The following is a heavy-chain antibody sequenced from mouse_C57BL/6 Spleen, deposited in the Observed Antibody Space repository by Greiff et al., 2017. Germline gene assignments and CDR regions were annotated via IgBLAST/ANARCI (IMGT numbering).Heavy chain of an antibody. CDR1: GYTFTDYN. V-gene: IGHV1-22*01. CDR3: ARGGGYFDY. J-gene: IGHJ2*01. CDR2: INPNNGGT. Sequence: EVKLVESGPELVKPGASVKMSCKASGYTFTDYNMHWVKQSHGKSLEWIGYINPNNGGTSYNQKFKGKATLTVNKSSSTAYMELRSLTSEDSAVYYCARGGGYFDYWGQGTTLTVSS.